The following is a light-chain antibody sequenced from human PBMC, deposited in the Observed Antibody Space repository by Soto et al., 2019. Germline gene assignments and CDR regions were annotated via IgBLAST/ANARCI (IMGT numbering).Light chain of an antibody. CDR3: QQYNNWPPNT. CDR1: QRVSSN. Sequence: EIVMTQSPATLYVSPGERATLSCRASQRVSSNLAWYQQKPGQAPRLLIYGASTRATGIPARFSGSGSGTEFTLTISSLQSEDFAVYYCQQYNNWPPNTFGQGTKLEIK. J-gene: IGKJ2*01. CDR2: GAS. V-gene: IGKV3-15*01.